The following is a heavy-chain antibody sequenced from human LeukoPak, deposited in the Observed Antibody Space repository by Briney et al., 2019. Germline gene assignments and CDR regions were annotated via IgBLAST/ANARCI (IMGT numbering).Heavy chain of an antibody. D-gene: IGHD4-17*01. CDR2: LYSGGST. Sequence: PGGSLRLSCAASGFTFSSYGVHWVRQAPGRGLEWVSVLYSGGSTKYADSVKGRFTISRDNSKNTLYLQMNSLRVEDTALYYCASRSGGDYPYFDYWGQGTLVTVSS. CDR3: ASRSGGDYPYFDY. V-gene: IGHV3-53*01. J-gene: IGHJ4*02. CDR1: GFTFSSYG.